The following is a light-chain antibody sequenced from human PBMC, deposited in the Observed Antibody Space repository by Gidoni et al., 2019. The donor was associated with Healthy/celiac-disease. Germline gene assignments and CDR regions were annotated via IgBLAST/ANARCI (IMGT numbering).Light chain of an antibody. CDR1: KLGDKH. CDR3: QAWDSSTVV. J-gene: IGLJ2*01. V-gene: IGLV3-1*01. Sequence: SYELTQPPQVSVSPGQTASITCSGDKLGDKHACWYQQKPGQSHVLVVYQASKRPSGIPERFSGSNSGITATLTIGGTQAMDEADYYCQAWDSSTVVFGGGTKLTVL. CDR2: QAS.